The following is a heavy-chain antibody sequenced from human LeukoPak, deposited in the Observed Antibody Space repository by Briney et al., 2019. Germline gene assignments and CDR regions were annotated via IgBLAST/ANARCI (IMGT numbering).Heavy chain of an antibody. V-gene: IGHV3-7*01. CDR3: ARDIAAAGLFFDY. D-gene: IGHD6-13*01. CDR1: GFTFSSYW. J-gene: IGHJ4*02. CDR2: MKYDGSEK. Sequence: GGSLRLSCAASGFTFSSYWMSWVRQAPGKGLEWVANMKYDGSEKDYVDPVKGRFTISRDNAKNSLYLQMNSLRAEDTAVYYCARDIAAAGLFFDYWGQGTLVTVSS.